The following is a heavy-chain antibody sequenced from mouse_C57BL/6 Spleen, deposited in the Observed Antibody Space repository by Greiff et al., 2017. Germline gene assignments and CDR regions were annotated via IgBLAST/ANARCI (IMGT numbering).Heavy chain of an antibody. CDR1: GYTFTSYW. V-gene: IGHV1-50*01. Sequence: QVQLQQPGAELVKPGASVKLSCKASGYTFTSYWMQWVKQRPGQGLEWIGEIDPSDSYTNYNQKFKGKATLTVDTSSSTAYMQLSSLTSEGSAVYYCARSGAYGNFYFDYWGQGTTLTVSS. D-gene: IGHD2-1*01. CDR2: IDPSDSYT. CDR3: ARSGAYGNFYFDY. J-gene: IGHJ2*01.